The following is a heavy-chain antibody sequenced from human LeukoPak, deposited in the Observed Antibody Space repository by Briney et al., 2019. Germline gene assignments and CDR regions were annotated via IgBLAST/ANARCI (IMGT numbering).Heavy chain of an antibody. J-gene: IGHJ4*02. CDR2: INPNSGGT. CDR3: TREALDSSGYYPY. V-gene: IGHV1-2*02. CDR1: GYTFTGYY. D-gene: IGHD3-22*01. Sequence: GASVKVSCKASGYTFTGYYMHWVRQAPGQGLEWMGWINPNSGGTNYAQKFQGRVTMTRDTSISTAYMELSRLRSDDTAVYYCTREALDSSGYYPYWGQGTLVTVSS.